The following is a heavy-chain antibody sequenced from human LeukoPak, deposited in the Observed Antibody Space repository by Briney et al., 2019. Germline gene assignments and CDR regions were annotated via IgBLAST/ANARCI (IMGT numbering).Heavy chain of an antibody. CDR3: AKDRRGYGDYQLFDY. D-gene: IGHD4-17*01. Sequence: GGSLRLSCAASGFTFSSYAMSWVRQAPGKGLEWVSAISGSGGSTYYADSVKGRFTISRDNSKNTLYLQMNSLRAEDTAVYYCAKDRRGYGDYQLFDYWGQGTLVTVSS. J-gene: IGHJ4*02. V-gene: IGHV3-23*01. CDR2: ISGSGGST. CDR1: GFTFSSYA.